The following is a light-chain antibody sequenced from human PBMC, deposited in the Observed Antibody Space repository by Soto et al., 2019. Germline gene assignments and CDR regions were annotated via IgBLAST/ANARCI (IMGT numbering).Light chain of an antibody. CDR2: AAS. CDR3: QYYGGTFIT. J-gene: IGKJ5*01. V-gene: IGKV3-20*01. CDR1: QSVDSNY. Sequence: EIVLTQSPGTLSLSPGERATLSCSASQSVDSNYLAWYQQKPGQAPRLLIYAASSRATGTSDRFSGSGSGTDFTLSISRLEPEDFAVYYCQYYGGTFITFGHGTRLELK.